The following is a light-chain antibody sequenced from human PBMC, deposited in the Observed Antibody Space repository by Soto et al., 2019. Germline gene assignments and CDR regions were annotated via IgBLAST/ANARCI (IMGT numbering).Light chain of an antibody. J-gene: IGKJ2*01. Sequence: DIQMTQSPSSLSASVGDRVTITCRASQTLNSYLNWYQQKPPKAPKLLIYAASRLQSGVPSRFNGSGTTTDFTLTIASLQPEDFATYHCQQSYSTPYTFGQGTKVDIK. CDR1: QTLNSY. CDR3: QQSYSTPYT. CDR2: AAS. V-gene: IGKV1-39*01.